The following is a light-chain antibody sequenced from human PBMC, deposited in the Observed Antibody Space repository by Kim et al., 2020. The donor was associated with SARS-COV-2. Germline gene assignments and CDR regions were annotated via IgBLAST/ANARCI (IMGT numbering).Light chain of an antibody. V-gene: IGKV1-5*03. CDR3: HQYKTYSRA. J-gene: IGKJ1*01. CDR1: QSISGW. Sequence: DIQMTQSPPTLSASVGDRVTITCRASQSISGWLAWYQQKPGKAPKVLLYQASNLESGVPSRFSGRGSGTEFTLTISGLQPDDFATYYCHQYKTYSRAFGQGTKVDIK. CDR2: QAS.